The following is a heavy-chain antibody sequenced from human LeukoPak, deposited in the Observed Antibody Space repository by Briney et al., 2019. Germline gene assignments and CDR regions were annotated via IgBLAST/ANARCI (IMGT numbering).Heavy chain of an antibody. CDR3: ARESAYYYDSSGYYSLAFDI. CDR1: GYTFTSYG. J-gene: IGHJ3*02. V-gene: IGHV1-18*01. D-gene: IGHD3-22*01. CDR2: ISAYNGNT. Sequence: ASVKVSCKASGYTFTSYGISWVRQAPGQGLEWMGWISAYNGNTNYAQKLQGRVTMTTDTSTSTAYMELRGLRSDDTAVYYCARESAYYYDSSGYYSLAFDIWGQGTMVTVSS.